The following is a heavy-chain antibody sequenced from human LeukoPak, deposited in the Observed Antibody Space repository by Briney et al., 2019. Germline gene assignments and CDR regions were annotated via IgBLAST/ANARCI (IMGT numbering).Heavy chain of an antibody. CDR1: GGSISSGMYY. J-gene: IGHJ4*01. Sequence: SETLSLTCSVPGGSISSGMYYWGWIRQPPRKGLEWIGSIYHSGSTFYNSSLKGRVTISVDTTRNQFSLNLNPVTAADTAVYYCARTAAGYLSYYFDYWGQGTLVSVSS. CDR2: IYHSGST. V-gene: IGHV4-39*01. CDR3: ARTAAGYLSYYFDY. D-gene: IGHD6-13*01.